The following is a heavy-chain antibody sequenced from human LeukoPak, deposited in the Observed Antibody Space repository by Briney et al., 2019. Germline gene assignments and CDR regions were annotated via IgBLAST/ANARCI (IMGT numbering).Heavy chain of an antibody. V-gene: IGHV3-48*03. D-gene: IGHD6-19*01. CDR1: GFTFSRYE. CDR2: ISSSGRTI. Sequence: PGGSLRLSYAASGFTFSRYEMNWVRQAPGKGLEWVSYISSSGRTIYYADSVKGRFTISRDNAKNSLYLQMNSLRAEDTAVYYCARGRIAVAGTFYYYGMDVWGQGTTVTVSS. CDR3: ARGRIAVAGTFYYYGMDV. J-gene: IGHJ6*02.